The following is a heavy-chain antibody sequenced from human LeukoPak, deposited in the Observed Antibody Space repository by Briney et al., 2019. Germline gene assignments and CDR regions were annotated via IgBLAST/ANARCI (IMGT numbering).Heavy chain of an antibody. CDR3: ARVGGYSYDFDY. J-gene: IGHJ4*02. CDR2: ISGSGGST. D-gene: IGHD5-18*01. V-gene: IGHV3-23*01. Sequence: GGSLRLSCAASGFTFSSYGMNWVRQAPGKGLEWVSVISGSGGSTYYADSVKGRFTISRDNSKNTLYLQMNSLRAEDTAVYYCARVGGYSYDFDYWGQGTLVTVSS. CDR1: GFTFSSYG.